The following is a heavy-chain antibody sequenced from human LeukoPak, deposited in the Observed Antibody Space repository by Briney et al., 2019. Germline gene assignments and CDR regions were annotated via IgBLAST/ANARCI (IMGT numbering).Heavy chain of an antibody. CDR1: GHTFTSYD. D-gene: IGHD6-13*01. CDR3: ARGRKSRIAAAGNVRNYYYYMDV. J-gene: IGHJ6*03. V-gene: IGHV1-8*01. Sequence: SVKLASKASGHTFTSYDINWERPATGQWIEWMGWMIPNSGNTVYAQKCQGTVTMTRNTSISTAYMELSSLRSEDTAVYYCARGRKSRIAAAGNVRNYYYYMDVWGKGTTVTVSS. CDR2: MIPNSGNT.